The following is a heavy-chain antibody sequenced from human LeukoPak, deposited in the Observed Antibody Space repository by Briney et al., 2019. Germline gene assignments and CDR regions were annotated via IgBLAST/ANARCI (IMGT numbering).Heavy chain of an antibody. V-gene: IGHV3-21*06. J-gene: IGHJ5*02. Sequence: PGGSLRLSCVASGFTFSGYSMNWIRQAPGRGLEWVSSLSSDSGYIYYADSVRGRFTASRDNAANSLNLHMTSLRADDTAVYFCTRSPDRDYSQTGSGRYVTWGQGTLVSVSS. CDR2: LSSDSGYI. CDR3: TRSPDRDYSQTGSGRYVT. CDR1: GFTFSGYS. D-gene: IGHD6-19*01.